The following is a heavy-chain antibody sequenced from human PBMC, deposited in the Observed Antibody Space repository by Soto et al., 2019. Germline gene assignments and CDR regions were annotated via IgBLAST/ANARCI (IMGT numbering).Heavy chain of an antibody. V-gene: IGHV3-23*01. D-gene: IGHD3-16*01. Sequence: PGGSLRLSCAASGFTFSSYAMSWVRQAPGKGLEWVSAISGSGGSTYYADSVKGRFTISRDNSKNTLYLQMNSLRAEDTAAYYCAKEHLGTYYYGMDVWGQGNTVPVSS. CDR2: ISGSGGST. J-gene: IGHJ6*02. CDR3: AKEHLGTYYYGMDV. CDR1: GFTFSSYA.